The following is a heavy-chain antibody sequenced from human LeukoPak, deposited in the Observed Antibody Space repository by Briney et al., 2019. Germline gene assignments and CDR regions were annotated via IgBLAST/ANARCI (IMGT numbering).Heavy chain of an antibody. D-gene: IGHD5-18*01. CDR3: ARVEDSYGNYFDY. Sequence: SGTLSLTCAVSGGSISSSNWWSWVRQPPGKGLEWIGEIYHSGSTNYNPSLKSRVTISVDKSKNQFSLKLSSVTAADTAVYYCARVEDSYGNYFDYWGQGTLVTVSS. V-gene: IGHV4-4*02. CDR2: IYHSGST. CDR1: GGSISSSNW. J-gene: IGHJ4*02.